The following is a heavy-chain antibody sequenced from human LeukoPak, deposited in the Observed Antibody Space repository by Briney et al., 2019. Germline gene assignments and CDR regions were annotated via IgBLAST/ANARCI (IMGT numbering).Heavy chain of an antibody. D-gene: IGHD3-22*01. V-gene: IGHV1-2*02. CDR1: GYTFTAYY. CDR3: AREYYFDNSGYYGVGDY. J-gene: IGHJ4*02. CDR2: FNPNSGGT. Sequence: ASVKVSCKASGYTFTAYYIHWVRQATGQGLEWMGWFNPNSGGTNYAQEFEGRVTMTRDTSISTAYMELSRLRSDDTAVYYCAREYYFDNSGYYGVGDYWGQGTLVSVSS.